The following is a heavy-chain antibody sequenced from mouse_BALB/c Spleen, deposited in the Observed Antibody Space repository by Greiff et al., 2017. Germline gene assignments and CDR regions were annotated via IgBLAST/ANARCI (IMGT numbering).Heavy chain of an antibody. CDR2: INPGSGGT. CDR1: GYAFTNYL. D-gene: IGHD2-4*01. V-gene: IGHV1-54*01. Sequence: HVQLQQSGAELVRPGTSVKVSCKASGYAFTNYLIEWVKQRPGQGLEWIGVINPGSGGTNYNEKFKGKATLTADKSSSTAYMQLSSLTSDDSAVYFCARGGITTWFAYWGQGTLVTVSA. CDR3: ARGGITTWFAY. J-gene: IGHJ3*01.